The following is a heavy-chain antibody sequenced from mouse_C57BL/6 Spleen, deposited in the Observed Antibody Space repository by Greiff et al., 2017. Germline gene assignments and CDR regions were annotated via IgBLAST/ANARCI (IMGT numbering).Heavy chain of an antibody. V-gene: IGHV1-59*01. D-gene: IGHD1-1*02. CDR1: GYTFTSYW. CDR2: IDPSDSYP. J-gene: IGHJ1*03. Sequence: QVQLQQPGAELVRPGTSVKLSCKASGYTFTSYWIHWVKQRPGQGLEWIGVIDPSDSYPHYNQKFKGKATLTVDTSSSTAYMQLSSLTSEDSAVYYCARRGVAGDWYFDVWGTGTTVTVSS. CDR3: ARRGVAGDWYFDV.